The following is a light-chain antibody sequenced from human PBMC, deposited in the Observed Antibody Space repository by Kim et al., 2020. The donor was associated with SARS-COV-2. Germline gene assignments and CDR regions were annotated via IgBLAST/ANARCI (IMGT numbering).Light chain of an antibody. CDR2: EDD. V-gene: IGLV3-1*01. CDR3: QAWDTATHVV. J-gene: IGLJ2*01. CDR1: DGY. Sequence: DGYACWYQQRPGRSTLLVIYEDDKRPSGIPERFSGSNSGNTATLTISGTQAMDEADYYCQAWDTATHVVFGGGTQLTVL.